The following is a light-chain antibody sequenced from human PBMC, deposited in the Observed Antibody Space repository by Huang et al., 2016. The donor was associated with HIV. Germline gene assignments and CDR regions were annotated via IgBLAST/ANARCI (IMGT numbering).Light chain of an antibody. Sequence: DIQMTQSPSSLSASVGDRVTITCRASHSISSYLNWYQQQQGKAPKLLIYAASTLQSGFPSSFSGIGSGTDFTLTISSLQAEDFATYYCQQSYSTPRTFGQGTKLDI. CDR3: QQSYSTPRT. J-gene: IGKJ2*01. CDR2: AAS. CDR1: HSISSY. V-gene: IGKV1-39*01.